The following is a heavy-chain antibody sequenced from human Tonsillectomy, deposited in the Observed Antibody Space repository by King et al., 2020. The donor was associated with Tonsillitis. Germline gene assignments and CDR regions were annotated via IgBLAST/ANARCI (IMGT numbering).Heavy chain of an antibody. CDR3: ARDHGYVITLAS. Sequence: VQLQESGPGLVKPSGTPSLTCAVSGGSISSSNWWRWVRQPPGKGLEWIGEIYHSGSTNYNPPLKSRLTISVDKSKNQFSLKLNSVTAADTAVYYCARDHGYVITLASWGQGTLVTVSS. J-gene: IGHJ4*02. CDR2: IYHSGST. D-gene: IGHD1-14*01. CDR1: GGSISSSNW. V-gene: IGHV4-4*02.